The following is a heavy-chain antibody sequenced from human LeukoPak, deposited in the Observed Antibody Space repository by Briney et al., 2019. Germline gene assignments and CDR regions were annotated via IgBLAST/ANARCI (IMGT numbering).Heavy chain of an antibody. D-gene: IGHD2-21*02. Sequence: SVKVSCKASGGTFSSYTISWVRQAPGQGLEWMGRIIPILGIANYAQKFQGRVTITADKSTSTAYLELSSLRSEDTAVYYCARDGMTVLLGAPGWFDPWGQGTLVTVSS. CDR3: ARDGMTVLLGAPGWFDP. CDR1: GGTFSSYT. V-gene: IGHV1-69*04. J-gene: IGHJ5*02. CDR2: IIPILGIA.